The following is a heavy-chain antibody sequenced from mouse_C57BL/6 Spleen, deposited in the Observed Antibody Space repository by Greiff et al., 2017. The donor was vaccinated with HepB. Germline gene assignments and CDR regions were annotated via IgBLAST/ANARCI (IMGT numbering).Heavy chain of an antibody. CDR1: GYTFTDYE. Sequence: QVQLQQSGAELVRPGASVTLSCKASGYTFTDYEMHWVKQTPVHGLEWIGAIDPETGGTAYNQKFKGKAILTADKSSSTAYMELRTLTSEDSAVYYCTRGLGYDYFDDWGQGTTLTVSS. D-gene: IGHD2-2*01. V-gene: IGHV1-15*01. J-gene: IGHJ2*01. CDR3: TRGLGYDYFDD. CDR2: IDPETGGT.